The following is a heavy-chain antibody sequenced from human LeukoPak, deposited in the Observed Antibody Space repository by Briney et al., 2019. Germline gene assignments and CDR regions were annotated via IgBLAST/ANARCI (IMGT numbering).Heavy chain of an antibody. CDR3: AKDPIPPDY. D-gene: IGHD2-21*01. CDR1: GFTFSSYG. V-gene: IGHV3-30*18. CDR2: ISYDGSNK. J-gene: IGHJ4*02. Sequence: AGGSLGLSCAASGFTFSSYGMHWVRQAPGKGLEWVAVISYDGSNKYYADSVKGRFTISRDNSKNTLYLQMNSLRAEDTAVYYCAKDPIPPDYWGQGTLVTVSS.